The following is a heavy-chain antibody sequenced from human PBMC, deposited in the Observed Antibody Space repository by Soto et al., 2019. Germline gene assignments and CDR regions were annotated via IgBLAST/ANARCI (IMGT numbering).Heavy chain of an antibody. D-gene: IGHD6-19*01. Sequence: EVQLLESGGGLVQPGGSLRLSCAASGFTFSSYAMSWVRQAPGKGLEWVSAISGSGGSTYYAGSVKGRFTISRDKSKNTLYLQMNSLRAEDTAVYYCAKDGAVAHTQYYYYYYGMDVWGQGTTVTVSS. CDR3: AKDGAVAHTQYYYYYYGMDV. CDR2: ISGSGGST. V-gene: IGHV3-23*01. J-gene: IGHJ6*02. CDR1: GFTFSSYA.